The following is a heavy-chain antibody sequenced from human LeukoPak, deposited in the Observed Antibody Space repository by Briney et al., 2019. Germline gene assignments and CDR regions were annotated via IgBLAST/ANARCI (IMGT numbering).Heavy chain of an antibody. D-gene: IGHD5-18*01. CDR3: ARVSGYSYGYVGH. J-gene: IGHJ4*02. CDR2: IYYSGST. V-gene: IGHV4-59*12. Sequence: SETLSLTCTVSGGSISSYYWSWIRQPPGKGLEWIGYIYYSGSTNYNPSLKSRVTISVDTSKNQFSLKLSSVTAADTAVYYCARVSGYSYGYVGHWGQGTLVTVSS. CDR1: GGSISSYY.